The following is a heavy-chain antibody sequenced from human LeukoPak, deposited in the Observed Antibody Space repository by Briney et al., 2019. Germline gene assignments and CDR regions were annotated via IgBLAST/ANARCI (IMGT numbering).Heavy chain of an antibody. CDR2: INPNSDGT. CDR1: GYTFKGYY. J-gene: IGHJ4*02. Sequence: GASVRVSFKASGYTFKGYYMHWVRQAPGQGLEWMGWINPNSDGTNYAQKFQGRVSMTRDTSINTVYMELSSLRSDDTAVYYCARRSSSSWYDYWGQGTLVTVSS. V-gene: IGHV1-2*02. D-gene: IGHD6-13*01. CDR3: ARRSSSSWYDY.